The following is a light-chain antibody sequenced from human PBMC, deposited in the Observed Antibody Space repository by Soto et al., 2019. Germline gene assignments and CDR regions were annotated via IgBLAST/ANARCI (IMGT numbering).Light chain of an antibody. Sequence: QSVLTQSPSLSAAPGQKVTISCSGSSSNIGNNDVSWYQQLPGTAPKLIIYDSNKRPSGIPDRFSGSKSGTSATLGITGLQTGDEADYYCGTWDNSLSAGVFGGGTKVTVL. J-gene: IGLJ2*01. CDR1: SSNIGNND. V-gene: IGLV1-51*01. CDR3: GTWDNSLSAGV. CDR2: DSN.